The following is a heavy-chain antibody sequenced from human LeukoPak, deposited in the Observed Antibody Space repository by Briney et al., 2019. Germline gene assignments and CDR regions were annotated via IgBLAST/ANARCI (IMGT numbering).Heavy chain of an antibody. D-gene: IGHD2-15*01. CDR1: GGSFSGYY. CDR3: ARGVVVVAATPYYYYGMDV. V-gene: IGHV4-34*01. Sequence: SDTLSLTCAVYGGSFSGYYWSWIRQPPGKGPEWIGEINHSGSTNYNPSLKSRVTISVDTSKNQFSLKLSSVTAADTAVYYCARGVVVVAATPYYYYGMDVWGQGTTVTVSS. CDR2: INHSGST. J-gene: IGHJ6*02.